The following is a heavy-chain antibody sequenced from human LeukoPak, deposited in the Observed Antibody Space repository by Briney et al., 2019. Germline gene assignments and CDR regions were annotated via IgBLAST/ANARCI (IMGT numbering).Heavy chain of an antibody. V-gene: IGHV3-48*04. D-gene: IGHD6-13*01. J-gene: IGHJ4*02. CDR2: ISSGSSTI. CDR3: ARGRYASSWYCDY. CDR1: GYTFSSYS. Sequence: GGSLRLSCAASGYTFSSYSMNWVRQAPGKGLEWVSYISSGSSTIYYADSVKGRFTISRDDAKNSLYLQMNSLRAEDTAVYYCARGRYASSWYCDYWGQGTLVTVSS.